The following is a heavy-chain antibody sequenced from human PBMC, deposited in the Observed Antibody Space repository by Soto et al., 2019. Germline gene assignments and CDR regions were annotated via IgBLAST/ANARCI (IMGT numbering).Heavy chain of an antibody. D-gene: IGHD3-16*02. CDR2: ISYDGHNE. V-gene: IGHV3-30*18. CDR3: AKDRGRYTYSSSLVYYYNNMDV. Sequence: QVQLVESGGGVVQPGRSLRLSCAASGFTFSSYGMHWVRQAPGKGLEWVAVISYDGHNEYYADSVKVRFTISRDNSKNTLYLQMKCLRAEGTDVFYCAKDRGRYTYSSSLVYYYNNMDVWGQGTTVTVTS. CDR1: GFTFSSYG. J-gene: IGHJ6*02.